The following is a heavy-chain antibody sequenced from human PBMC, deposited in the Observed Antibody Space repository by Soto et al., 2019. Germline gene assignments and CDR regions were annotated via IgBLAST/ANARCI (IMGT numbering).Heavy chain of an antibody. CDR3: ASQGPYYSQIWYCYL. CDR2: IYYSGST. Sequence: PSETLSLTCTVSGGSISSSSYYWGWIRQPPGKGLEWIGSIYYSGSTYYNPSLKSRVTISVDTSKNQFSLKLSSVAAADTAVYYCASQGPYYSQIWYCYLWGRGTLVTVS. D-gene: IGHD3-10*01. V-gene: IGHV4-39*01. CDR1: GGSISSSSYY. J-gene: IGHJ2*01.